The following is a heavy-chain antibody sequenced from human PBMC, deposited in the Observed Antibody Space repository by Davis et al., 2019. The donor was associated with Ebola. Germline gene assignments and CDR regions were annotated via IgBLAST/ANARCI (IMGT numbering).Heavy chain of an antibody. Sequence: MPSETLSLTCAVYGGSFSGYYWSWIRQPPGKGLAWLGEINHSGSTNYNPFLKSRVTISVDTSKNQFSLKLSSVTAADTAVYYCASLAYFWPYFDIWGQGTMVTVSS. CDR2: INHSGST. CDR1: GGSFSGYY. CDR3: ASLAYFWPYFDI. D-gene: IGHD2-21*01. V-gene: IGHV4-34*01. J-gene: IGHJ3*02.